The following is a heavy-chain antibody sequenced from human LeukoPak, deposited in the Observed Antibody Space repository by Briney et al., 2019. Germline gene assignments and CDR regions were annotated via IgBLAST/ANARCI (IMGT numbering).Heavy chain of an antibody. V-gene: IGHV4-4*07. D-gene: IGHD6-13*01. J-gene: IGHJ3*02. CDR1: GGSIRSYC. CDR2: IYSSGST. CDR3: ARGRPAAAASYDAFDI. Sequence: NPSETLSLTCTVSGGSIRSYCWSCIRQPAGKGLEWIGRIYSSGSTSYNPSLKSRVTMSVDTSKNQFSLRLSSVTAADTAVYYCARGRPAAAASYDAFDIWGQGTMVTVSS.